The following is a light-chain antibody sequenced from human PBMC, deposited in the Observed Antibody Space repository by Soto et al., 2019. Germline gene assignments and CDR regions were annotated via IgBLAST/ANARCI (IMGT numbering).Light chain of an antibody. Sequence: EIGMTQSPGTPSVSPREKATLPCKASQSVTSSYLAWYQQRPGQAPRLLIYSASIGATGTPARFSGSGSGSDFTLTISSLQSEDFAVYYCQQYNKWPLTFGPGTKVDIK. V-gene: IGKV3-15*01. CDR1: QSVTSS. CDR3: QQYNKWPLT. CDR2: SAS. J-gene: IGKJ3*01.